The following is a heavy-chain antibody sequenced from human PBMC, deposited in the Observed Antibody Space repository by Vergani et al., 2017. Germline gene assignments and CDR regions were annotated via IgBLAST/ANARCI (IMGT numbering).Heavy chain of an antibody. CDR2: INPNSGGT. CDR3: ARDLTGRVVLHN. V-gene: IGHV1-2*04. Sequence: QVQLVQSGAEVKKPGASVKVSCKASGYTFTSYGISWVRQAPGQGLEWMGWINPNSGGTNYAQKFQGWVTMTRDTSISTAYMELSRLRSDDTAVYYCARDLTGRVVLHNWGQGTLVTVSS. J-gene: IGHJ4*02. D-gene: IGHD3-10*01. CDR1: GYTFTSYG.